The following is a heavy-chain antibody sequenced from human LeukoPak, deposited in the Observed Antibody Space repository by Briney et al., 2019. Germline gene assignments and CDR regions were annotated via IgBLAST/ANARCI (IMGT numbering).Heavy chain of an antibody. D-gene: IGHD3-10*01. J-gene: IGHJ6*03. CDR2: IWYDGSKK. V-gene: IGHV3-33*01. CDR1: GFTFTDYG. Sequence: PGGSPRLSCATSGFTFTDYGLHWVRQAPGKGLEWVAVIWYDGSKKFYGESLEGRFTISRDDSKNTVYLEMSSLRVEDTAVYYCARESGGDYYMDFWGKGTTVIVSS. CDR3: ARESGGDYYMDF.